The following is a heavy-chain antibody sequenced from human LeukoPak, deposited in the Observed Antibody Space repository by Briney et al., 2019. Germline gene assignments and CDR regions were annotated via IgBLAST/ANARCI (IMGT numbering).Heavy chain of an antibody. CDR2: IYPADSDT. Sequence: GESLKISCKVSGFSFTTYWIGWVRQMPGKGLEWMGVIYPADSDTRYSPSFQGQVTISADKSISTAYLQWSSLKASDTAMYYCAIAAAGTFDYWGQGTLVTVSS. V-gene: IGHV5-51*01. D-gene: IGHD6-13*01. CDR3: AIAAAGTFDY. CDR1: GFSFTTYW. J-gene: IGHJ4*02.